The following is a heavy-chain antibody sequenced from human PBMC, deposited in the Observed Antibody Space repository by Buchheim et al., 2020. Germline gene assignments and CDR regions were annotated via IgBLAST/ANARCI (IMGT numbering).Heavy chain of an antibody. CDR3: ARDRGQWTFDI. J-gene: IGHJ3*02. CDR1: GFTFSRDW. Sequence: EVQLVESGGGLVQPGGSRRLSCAASGFTFSRDWMYWVRQAPGKGLEWVSSINQDGSVKYYVDSVKGRFTISRDDVKNSLHLQLNTLRVEDTAVYFCARDRGQWTFDIWGQGA. V-gene: IGHV3-7*03. D-gene: IGHD3-10*01. CDR2: INQDGSVK.